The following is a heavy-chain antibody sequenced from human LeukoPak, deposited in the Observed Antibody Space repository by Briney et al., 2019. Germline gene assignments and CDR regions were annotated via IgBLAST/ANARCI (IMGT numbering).Heavy chain of an antibody. D-gene: IGHD2-2*01. V-gene: IGHV4-34*01. CDR1: GGSFSGYY. CDR2: INHSGST. J-gene: IGHJ4*02. CDR3: ARGSTYDIVVVPAAEPFDY. Sequence: KPSETLSLTCAVYGGSFSGYYWSWIRQPPGKGLEWIGEINHSGSTNYNPSLKSRVTISVDTSKNQFSLKLSSVTAADTAVYYCARGSTYDIVVVPAAEPFDYWGQGTLVTVSS.